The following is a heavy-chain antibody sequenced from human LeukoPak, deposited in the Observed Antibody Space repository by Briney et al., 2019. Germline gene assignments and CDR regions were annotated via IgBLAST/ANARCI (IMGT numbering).Heavy chain of an antibody. D-gene: IGHD3-22*01. J-gene: IGHJ3*02. CDR2: ISSCSSTI. V-gene: IGHV3-48*01. CDR3: ARDHHRRLYDSQARDTFDI. Sequence: GESLRLSCAASGFTFSSYSMNWVRQAPGKGLEWVSYISSCSSTIYYADSVKGRFTISRDNAKNSLYLQMNSLRAEDTAVYYCARDHHRRLYDSQARDTFDIWGQGTMVTVSS. CDR1: GFTFSSYS.